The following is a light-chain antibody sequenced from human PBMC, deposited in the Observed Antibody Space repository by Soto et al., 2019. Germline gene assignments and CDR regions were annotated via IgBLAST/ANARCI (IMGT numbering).Light chain of an antibody. CDR1: QSRLHSNGYYD. V-gene: IGKV2-28*01. J-gene: IGKJ1*01. CDR2: LGS. Sequence: DSVMTQSPLSLPVTPGEPASISFRSSQSRLHSNGYYDLDWYLQKPGQSPQLLIYLGSNRASGVPDRFSGSGSGTDFTLKISRVEAEDVGVYYCMQALQTRTFGQGTKVDIK. CDR3: MQALQTRT.